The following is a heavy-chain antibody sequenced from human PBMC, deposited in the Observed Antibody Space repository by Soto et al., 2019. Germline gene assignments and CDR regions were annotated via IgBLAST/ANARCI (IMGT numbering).Heavy chain of an antibody. D-gene: IGHD5-18*01. Sequence: SQTLSLTCAISGDIVSSNSAAWHWIRQSPSRGLEWLGRTYYRSKWYNDYAVSVKSRITINPDTSKNQFSLQLNSVTPEDTAVYYCARGYIYGYPEFYGTDVWGNGTTVTVSS. CDR3: ARGYIYGYPEFYGTDV. CDR1: GDIVSSNSAA. J-gene: IGHJ6*04. V-gene: IGHV6-1*01. CDR2: TYYRSKWYN.